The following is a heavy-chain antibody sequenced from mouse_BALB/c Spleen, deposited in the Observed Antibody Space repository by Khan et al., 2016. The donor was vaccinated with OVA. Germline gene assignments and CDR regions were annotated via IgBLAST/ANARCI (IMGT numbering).Heavy chain of an antibody. CDR3: ARSTYRYAFAY. V-gene: IGHV3-8*02. Sequence: EVQLQESGPSLVKPSQTLSLTCSVTGDSITSGYWSWIRKFPGNKLEYMGYMIYTGYTDYNPSLKSRLATPRHTSKNQYYLQLNSVTTEDTATYDCARSTYRYAFAYWGQGTLVTVSA. J-gene: IGHJ3*01. D-gene: IGHD2-14*01. CDR1: GDSITSGY. CDR2: MIYTGYT.